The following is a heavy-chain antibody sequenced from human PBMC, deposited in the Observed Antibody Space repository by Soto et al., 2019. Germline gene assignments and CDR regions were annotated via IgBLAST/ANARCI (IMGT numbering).Heavy chain of an antibody. D-gene: IGHD3-22*01. CDR3: ARAAGGGYYGDY. CDR2: ISSSDTTI. CDR1: GFTISDYY. V-gene: IGHV3-11*01. Sequence: PGGSLRLSCAASGFTISDYYMSWIRQAPGKGLEWVSYISSSDTTISYADSVKGRFTISREKAKNSLYLQMNSLRAEDTAVYYCARAAGGGYYGDYWGQGTLVTVSS. J-gene: IGHJ4*02.